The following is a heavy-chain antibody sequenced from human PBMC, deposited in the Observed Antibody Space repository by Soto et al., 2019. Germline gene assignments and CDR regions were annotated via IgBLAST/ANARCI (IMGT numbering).Heavy chain of an antibody. CDR1: GFTFSSYS. J-gene: IGHJ5*02. V-gene: IGHV3-48*02. Sequence: GGSLRLSCAASGFTFSSYSMNWVRQAPGKGLEWVSYISSSSSTIYYADSVKGRFTISRDNAKNSLYLQMNSLRDEDTAVYYCARSAVSGDDPNWFDPWGQGTLVTVSS. CDR2: ISSSSSTI. CDR3: ARSAVSGDDPNWFDP. D-gene: IGHD4-17*01.